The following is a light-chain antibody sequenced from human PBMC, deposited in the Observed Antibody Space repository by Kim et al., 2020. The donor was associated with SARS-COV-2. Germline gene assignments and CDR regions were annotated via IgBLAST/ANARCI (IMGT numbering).Light chain of an antibody. CDR1: SSDVGSYNL. CDR3: CSYAGSTTVV. J-gene: IGLJ2*01. V-gene: IGLV2-23*02. Sequence: QSALAQPASVSGSPGQSITISCTGTSSDVGSYNLVSWYQQHPGKAPKLMIYEVRKRPSGVSNRFSGSKSGNTASLTISGLQAEDEADYYCCSYAGSTTVVFGGGTQLTVL. CDR2: EVR.